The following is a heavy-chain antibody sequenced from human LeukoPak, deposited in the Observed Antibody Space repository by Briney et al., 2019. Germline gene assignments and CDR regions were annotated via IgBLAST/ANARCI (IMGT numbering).Heavy chain of an antibody. J-gene: IGHJ3*02. Sequence: GGSLRLSCAASGFTFSDYYMSWIRQAPGKGLEWVSYISSSGSTIYYADSVKGRFTISRDNAKNSLYLQMNSLRAEDTAVYYCARIGRYFDWPIGAFDIWGQGTMVTVSS. CDR3: ARIGRYFDWPIGAFDI. V-gene: IGHV3-11*04. CDR2: ISSSGSTI. D-gene: IGHD3-9*01. CDR1: GFTFSDYY.